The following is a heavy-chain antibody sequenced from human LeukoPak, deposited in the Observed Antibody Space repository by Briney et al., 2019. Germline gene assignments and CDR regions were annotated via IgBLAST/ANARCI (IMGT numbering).Heavy chain of an antibody. Sequence: PGGSLRLSCAASGFTFRYYAMNWVSQAPGKGLEWVSVISDSGDSTYYADSVKGRFTISRDNSKNTLYLQLNSLRVEDMAVYYCAKVKQQQLVGGFDHWGQGTLVTVSS. CDR3: AKVKQQQLVGGFDH. J-gene: IGHJ4*02. CDR1: GFTFRYYA. V-gene: IGHV3-23*01. D-gene: IGHD6-13*01. CDR2: ISDSGDST.